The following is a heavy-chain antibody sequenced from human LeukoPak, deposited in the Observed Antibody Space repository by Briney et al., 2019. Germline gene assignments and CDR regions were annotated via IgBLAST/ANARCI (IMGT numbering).Heavy chain of an antibody. Sequence: TGGSLRLSCAASGFTFSSYAMHWVRQAPGKGLEWVAVISYDGSNKYYADSVKGRLTISRDNAKNSLYLQMNSLRAEDTAVYYCARDQQFYSSSGFDYWGQGTLVTVSS. J-gene: IGHJ4*02. D-gene: IGHD6-6*01. CDR1: GFTFSSYA. CDR3: ARDQQFYSSSGFDY. V-gene: IGHV3-30-3*01. CDR2: ISYDGSNK.